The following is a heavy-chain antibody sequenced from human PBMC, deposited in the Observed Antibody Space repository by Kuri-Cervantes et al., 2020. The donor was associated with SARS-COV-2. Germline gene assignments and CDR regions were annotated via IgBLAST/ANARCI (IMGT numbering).Heavy chain of an antibody. CDR2: IYYSGST. V-gene: IGHV4-61*01. CDR3: ARDLGSGRWLQSPNAFDI. CDR1: GGSVSSGSYY. Sequence: SETLSLTCTVSGGSVSSGSYYWSWIRQPPGKGLEWIGYIYYSGSTNYNPSLKSRVTISVDTSKNQFSLKLSSVTAADTAVYYCARDLGSGRWLQSPNAFDICGQGTMVVVSS. J-gene: IGHJ3*02. D-gene: IGHD5-24*01.